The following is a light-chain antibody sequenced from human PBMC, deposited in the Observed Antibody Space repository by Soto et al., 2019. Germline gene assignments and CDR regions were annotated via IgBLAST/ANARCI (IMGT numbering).Light chain of an antibody. CDR3: TSYASGSSHVV. Sequence: QSALTQPASVSGSPGQSIPLSCTGTSSDIGVYDYVSWYQRHPGKAPKLIIYDVNNRPSWVSNRFSGSKSGNTASLTISGLQAEDEADYYCTSYASGSSHVVFGGGTKLTVL. CDR2: DVN. V-gene: IGLV2-14*01. J-gene: IGLJ2*01. CDR1: SSDIGVYDY.